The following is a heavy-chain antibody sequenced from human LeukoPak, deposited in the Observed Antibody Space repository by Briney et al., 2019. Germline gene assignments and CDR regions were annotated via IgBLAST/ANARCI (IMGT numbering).Heavy chain of an antibody. D-gene: IGHD1-26*01. V-gene: IGHV4-34*01. CDR2: INHSGST. Sequence: SETLSLTCAVYGGSFSGYYWSWIRQPPGKVLEWIGEINHSGSTNYNPSLKSRVTISVDTSKNQFSLKLSSVTAADTAVYYCARQRGQGSYWRIDYWGQGTLVTVSS. CDR1: GGSFSGYY. CDR3: ARQRGQGSYWRIDY. J-gene: IGHJ4*02.